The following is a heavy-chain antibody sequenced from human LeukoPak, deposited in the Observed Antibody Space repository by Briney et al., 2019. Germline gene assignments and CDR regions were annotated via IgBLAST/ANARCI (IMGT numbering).Heavy chain of an antibody. V-gene: IGHV3-23*01. CDR3: AKDGDVADQRAWPFDY. D-gene: IGHD6-19*01. CDR2: ISGSGGST. CDR1: GFTFSSYA. Sequence: GGSLRLSCAASGFTFSSYAMSWVRQAPGKGLEWVSAISGSGGSTYYADSVKGRFTISRDNSKNTLYLQMNSLRAEDTAVYYCAKDGDVADQRAWPFDYWGQGTLVTVSS. J-gene: IGHJ4*02.